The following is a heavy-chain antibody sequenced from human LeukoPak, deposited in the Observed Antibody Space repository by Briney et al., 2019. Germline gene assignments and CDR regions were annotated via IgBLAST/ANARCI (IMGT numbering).Heavy chain of an antibody. J-gene: IGHJ4*02. CDR3: ARGGPTVRALSSFDC. D-gene: IGHD4-17*01. CDR1: GGSIRSYY. V-gene: IGHV4-59*01. Sequence: SETLSLTCNVSGGSIRSYYWSWIRQSPGEGLQWIGYIYYSGSTNYNPSLESRVTISVDTSKNQFSLKLTSVTAAGTAVYYCARGGPTVRALSSFDCWGLGALVTVSS. CDR2: IYYSGST.